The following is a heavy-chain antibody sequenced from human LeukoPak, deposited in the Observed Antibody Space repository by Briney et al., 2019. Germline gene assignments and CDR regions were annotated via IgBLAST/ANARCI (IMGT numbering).Heavy chain of an antibody. CDR3: GVYGGDWRFDF. D-gene: IGHD2-21*02. CDR1: NGFYSYY. CDR2: ITYRGSG. V-gene: IGHV4-34*01. J-gene: IGHJ4*02. Sequence: SETLSLTCAVYNGFYSYYMTIVRQPPGKGLEWVGEITYRGSGNYNPSLKGRATISINVSKRQFSLSLRSVTAADTATYYCGVYGGDWRFDFWGQGTPITVSS.